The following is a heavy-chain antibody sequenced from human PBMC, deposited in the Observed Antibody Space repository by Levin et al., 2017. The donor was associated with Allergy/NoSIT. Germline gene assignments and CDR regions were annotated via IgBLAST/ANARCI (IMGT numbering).Heavy chain of an antibody. CDR1: GGSISSSSYY. D-gene: IGHD6-6*01. V-gene: IGHV4-39*01. CDR2: IYYSGST. Sequence: SETLSLTCTVSGGSISSSSYYWGWIRQPPGKGLEWIGSIYYSGSTYYNPSLKSRVTISVDTSKNQFSLKLSSVTAADTAVYYCARWDSSSGFDYWGQGTLVTVSS. CDR3: ARWDSSSGFDY. J-gene: IGHJ4*02.